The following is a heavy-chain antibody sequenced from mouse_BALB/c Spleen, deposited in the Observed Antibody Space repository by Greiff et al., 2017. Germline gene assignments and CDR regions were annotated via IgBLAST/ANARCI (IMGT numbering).Heavy chain of an antibody. CDR1: GYSITSGYY. J-gene: IGHJ1*01. D-gene: IGHD2-14*01. CDR2: ISYDGSN. Sequence: ESGPGLVKPSQSLSLTCSVTGYSITSGYYWNWIRQFPGNKLEWMGYISYDGSNNYNPSLKNRISITRDTSKNQFFLKLNSVTTEDTATYYCARSYYRYGYFDVWGAGTTVTVSS. CDR3: ARSYYRYGYFDV. V-gene: IGHV3-6*02.